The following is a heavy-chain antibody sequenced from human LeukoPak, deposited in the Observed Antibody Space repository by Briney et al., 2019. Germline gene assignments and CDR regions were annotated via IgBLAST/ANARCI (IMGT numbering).Heavy chain of an antibody. CDR2: IYYSGST. D-gene: IGHD3-3*01. CDR3: ARADFWSGFFDY. V-gene: IGHV4-59*01. CDR1: GGSISSYY. J-gene: IGHJ4*02. Sequence: SETLSLTCTVSGGSISSYYWSWIRQPPGKGLEWIGYIYYSGSTNYNPSLKSRVTISVDTSKNQFSLKLSSVTAADTAVYYCARADFWSGFFDYWGQGTLVTVSS.